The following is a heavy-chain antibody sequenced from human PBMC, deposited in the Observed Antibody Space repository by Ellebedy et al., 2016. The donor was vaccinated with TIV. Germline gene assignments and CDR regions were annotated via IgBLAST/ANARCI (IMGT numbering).Heavy chain of an antibody. CDR1: GDSVSSKSAA. V-gene: IGHV6-1*01. CDR2: TYYRSKWYN. CDR3: AREIRAYDS. J-gene: IGHJ4*02. Sequence: QTLSLTCAISGDSVSSKSAAWTWLRQSPWRGLECLGRTYYRSKWYNEYAVSVESRITINSDTSKNQFSLQLSSVTPEDTAIYYCAREIRAYDSWGQGTLVTVSS.